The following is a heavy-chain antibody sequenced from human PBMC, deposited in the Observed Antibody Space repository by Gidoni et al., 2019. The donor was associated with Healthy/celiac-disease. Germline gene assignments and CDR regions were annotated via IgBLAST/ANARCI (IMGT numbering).Heavy chain of an antibody. Sequence: QVQLVQSGAEVKKPGASVKDACKASGDTFTSYYMHWVRQAPGQGLEWMGIINPSGGSTSSAQKFQGRVTMTRDTSTSTVYMELSSLRSEDTAVYYCARGVRGQEGPWFDPWGQGTLVTVSS. D-gene: IGHD6-13*01. CDR3: ARGVRGQEGPWFDP. CDR2: INPSGGST. CDR1: GDTFTSYY. V-gene: IGHV1-46*03. J-gene: IGHJ5*02.